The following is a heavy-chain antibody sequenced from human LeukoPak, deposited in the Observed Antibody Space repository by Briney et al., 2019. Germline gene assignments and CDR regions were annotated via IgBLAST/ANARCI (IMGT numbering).Heavy chain of an antibody. CDR1: GLSLSTYA. J-gene: IGHJ6*02. CDR2: VSCGGGGT. CDR3: AKGAGPDYYGSGPNYVPYAMDV. D-gene: IGHD3-10*01. V-gene: IGHV3-23*01. Sequence: GGSPRLSCAASGLSLSTYAISGVREAPGKGLGCVSVVSCGGGGTQYVASVQGRFSISRDNSKRTVYLQMNSLTVEDTAVYYCAKGAGPDYYGSGPNYVPYAMDVWGQGNTVTVSS.